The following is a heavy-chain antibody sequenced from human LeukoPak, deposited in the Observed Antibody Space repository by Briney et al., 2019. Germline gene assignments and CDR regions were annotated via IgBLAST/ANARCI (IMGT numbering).Heavy chain of an antibody. CDR3: AREPPWVVVVGGAFDI. V-gene: IGHV4-4*07. CDR2: TYTSGST. D-gene: IGHD2-2*01. CDR1: GGYISSYN. J-gene: IGHJ3*02. Sequence: SETLSLTCTASGGYISSYNWSWVRQPAGKGLEWIGRTYTSGSTNYNPSLKSRVTISVDKSKKQFSLKLSSVTAADTAVYYCAREPPWVVVVGGAFDIWGQGTMVTVSS.